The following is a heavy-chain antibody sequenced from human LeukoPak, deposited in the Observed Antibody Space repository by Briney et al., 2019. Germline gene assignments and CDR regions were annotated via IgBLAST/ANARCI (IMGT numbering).Heavy chain of an antibody. J-gene: IGHJ4*02. CDR3: ARVVLGGTVAREAYLNYYGGFDY. CDR1: GFTFSSYA. V-gene: IGHV3-30-3*01. Sequence: GGSLRLSCAASGFTFSSYAMHWVRQAPGKGLEWVAVISYDGSNKYYADSVKGRFTISRDNSKNTLYLQINSLRAEDTAVYYCARVVLGGTVAREAYLNYYGGFDYWGQGTLVTVSS. CDR2: ISYDGSNK. D-gene: IGHD3-22*01.